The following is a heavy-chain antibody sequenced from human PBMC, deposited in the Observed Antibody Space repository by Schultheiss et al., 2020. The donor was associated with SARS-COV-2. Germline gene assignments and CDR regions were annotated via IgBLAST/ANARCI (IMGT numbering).Heavy chain of an antibody. CDR1: GGSISSGGYY. CDR2: IYYSGST. V-gene: IGHV4-61*08. D-gene: IGHD3-16*01. CDR3: ARSVWGGTVG. Sequence: SETLSLTCTVSGGSISSGGYYWSWIRQPPGKGLEWIGYIYYSGSTNYNPSLKSRVTISVDTSKNQFSLKLSSVTAADTAVYYCARSVWGGTVGWGQGTLVTVSS. J-gene: IGHJ4*02.